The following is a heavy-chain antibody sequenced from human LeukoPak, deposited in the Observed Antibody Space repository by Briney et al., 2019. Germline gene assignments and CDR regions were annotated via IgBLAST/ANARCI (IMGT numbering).Heavy chain of an antibody. V-gene: IGHV4-59*01. CDR3: ARERLGNDAFDI. CDR2: IYYSGST. J-gene: IGHJ3*02. D-gene: IGHD1-26*01. Sequence: SETLSLTCTVSGGSISSYYWNWIRQPPGKGLERIGYIYYSGSTYYNPSIKSRVTMSVDTSKNQFSLKLASVTAADTAVYYCARERLGNDAFDIWGRGTSVTVSS. CDR1: GGSISSYY.